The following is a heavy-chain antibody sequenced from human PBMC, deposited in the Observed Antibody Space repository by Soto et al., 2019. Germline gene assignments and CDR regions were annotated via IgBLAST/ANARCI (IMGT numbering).Heavy chain of an antibody. CDR2: ISSSSSYT. CDR3: ARGLGSGSPPFDY. J-gene: IGHJ4*02. CDR1: GFTFSDYY. Sequence: QVQLVESGGGLVKPGGSLRLSCAASGFTFSDYYMSWIRQAPGKGLEWVSYISSSSSYTNYADSVKGRFSNSRDNAKNSLYLQMNRLRAEDTAVYYCARGLGSGSPPFDYWGQGTLVTVSS. V-gene: IGHV3-11*06. D-gene: IGHD3-10*01.